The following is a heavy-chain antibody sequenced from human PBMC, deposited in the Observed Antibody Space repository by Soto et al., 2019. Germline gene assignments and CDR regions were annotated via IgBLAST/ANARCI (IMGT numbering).Heavy chain of an antibody. CDR1: GFTFSNSY. Sequence: EVRLVESGGGLVKGGGSLRLSCAASGFTFSNSYMTWGRQTPGKGLEWVGRIKRKSDGETTDYAVPVKGRFTISRDDTKSMVYLQMNSLKPEDTAMYYCGTGSAFDIWGQGTMVIVSS. J-gene: IGHJ3*02. CDR3: GTGSAFDI. V-gene: IGHV3-15*01. D-gene: IGHD7-27*01. CDR2: IKRKSDGETT.